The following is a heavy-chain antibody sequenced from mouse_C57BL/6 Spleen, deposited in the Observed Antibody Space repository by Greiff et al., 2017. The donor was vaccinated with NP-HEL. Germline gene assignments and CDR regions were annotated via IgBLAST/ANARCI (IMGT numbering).Heavy chain of an antibody. V-gene: IGHV1-5*01. CDR2: IYPGNSDT. CDR3: TRGDSYYYGSSLWYFDV. D-gene: IGHD1-1*01. CDR1: GYTFTSYW. Sequence: DVKLQESGTVLARPGASVKMSCKTSGYTFTSYWMHWVKQRPGQGLEWIGAIYPGNSDTSYNQKFKGKAKLTAVTSASTAYMELSSLTNEDSAVYYCTRGDSYYYGSSLWYFDVWGTGTTVTVSS. J-gene: IGHJ1*03.